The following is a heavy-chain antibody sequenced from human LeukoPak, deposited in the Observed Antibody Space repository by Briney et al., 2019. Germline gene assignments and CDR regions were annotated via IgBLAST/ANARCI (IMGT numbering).Heavy chain of an antibody. J-gene: IGHJ4*02. Sequence: ASVKVSCKASGYTFTGYYMHWVRQAPGQGLEWMGRINPSSGGTNYAQKFQGRVTMTRDTSISTAYMELSRLRSDDTAVYYCARSHSGSYEGDYWGQGTLVTVSS. CDR1: GYTFTGYY. CDR2: INPSSGGT. V-gene: IGHV1-2*06. D-gene: IGHD1-26*01. CDR3: ARSHSGSYEGDY.